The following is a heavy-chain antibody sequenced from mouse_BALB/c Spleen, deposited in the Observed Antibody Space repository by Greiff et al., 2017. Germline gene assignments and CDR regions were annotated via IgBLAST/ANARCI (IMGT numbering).Heavy chain of an antibody. CDR3: AKKDFAMDY. Sequence: VQLVESGPSLVQPSQSLSITCTASGFSFTSYGVHWVRQSPGKGLEWLGVIWRSGSTDYNAAIMSRLSITKDNSTSQVFFRMNSLQADDTAIYCCAKKDFAMDYWGQGTSVTVSS. J-gene: IGHJ4*01. CDR2: IWRSGST. V-gene: IGHV2-5-1*01. CDR1: GFSFTSYG.